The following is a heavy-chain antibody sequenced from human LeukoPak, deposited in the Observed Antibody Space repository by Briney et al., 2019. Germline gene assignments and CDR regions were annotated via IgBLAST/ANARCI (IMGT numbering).Heavy chain of an antibody. J-gene: IGHJ4*02. CDR1: GYTFTSYG. CDR3: ARSYYHFWSNYQYPGDY. V-gene: IGHV7-4-1*02. Sequence: ASVKVSCKASGYTFTSYGMNWVRRAPGQGLEWMGWINTNTGNPTYAQGFTGRFVFSLDTSVSTAYLQISSLKAEDTAVYYCARSYYHFWSNYQYPGDYWGQGTLVTVSS. CDR2: INTNTGNP. D-gene: IGHD3-3*01.